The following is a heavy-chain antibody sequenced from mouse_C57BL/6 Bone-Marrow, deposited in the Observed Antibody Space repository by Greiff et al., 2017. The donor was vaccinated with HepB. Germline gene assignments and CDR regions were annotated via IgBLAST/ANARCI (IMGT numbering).Heavy chain of an antibody. D-gene: IGHD1-1*01. Sequence: VKLKQSGPGLVQPSQSLSITCTVSGFSLTSYGVHWVRQSPGKGLEWLGVIWRGGSTDYNAAFMSRLSITKDNSKSQVFFKMNSLQADDTAIYYCAKNGNYYGSSYGFDVWGTGTTVTVSS. J-gene: IGHJ1*03. CDR3: AKNGNYYGSSYGFDV. V-gene: IGHV2-5*01. CDR2: IWRGGST. CDR1: GFSLTSYG.